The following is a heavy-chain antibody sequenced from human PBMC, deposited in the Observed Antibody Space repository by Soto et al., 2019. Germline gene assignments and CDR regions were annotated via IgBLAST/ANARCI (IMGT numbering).Heavy chain of an antibody. J-gene: IGHJ4*02. D-gene: IGHD3-3*01. CDR2: IYYSGST. CDR1: GGSISSSSYY. CDR3: ARHVHDFWSGRQYYFDY. Sequence: SETLSLTCTVSGGSISSSSYYWGWIRQPPGKGLEWIGSIYYSGSTYYNPSLKSRVTISVDTSKNQFSLKPSSVTAADTAVYYCARHVHDFWSGRQYYFDYWGQGTLVTVSS. V-gene: IGHV4-39*01.